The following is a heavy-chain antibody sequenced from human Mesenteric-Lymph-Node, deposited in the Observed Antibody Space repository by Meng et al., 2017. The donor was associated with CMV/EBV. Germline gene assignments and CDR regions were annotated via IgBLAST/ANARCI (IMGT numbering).Heavy chain of an antibody. CDR3: ASVYAAYYFDY. Sequence: SETLSLTCAVYGGSFSGYYWSWIRQPPGKGLEWIGYIYYSGSTNYNPSLKSRVTISVDTSKNQFSLKLSSVTAADTAVYYCASVYAAYYFDYWGQGTLVTVSS. CDR2: IYYSGST. D-gene: IGHD2-8*01. CDR1: GGSFSGYY. V-gene: IGHV4-59*12. J-gene: IGHJ4*02.